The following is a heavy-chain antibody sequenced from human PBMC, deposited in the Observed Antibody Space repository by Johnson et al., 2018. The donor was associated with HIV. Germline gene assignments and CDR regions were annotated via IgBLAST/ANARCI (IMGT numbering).Heavy chain of an antibody. D-gene: IGHD3-3*01. CDR1: GFTFGDYA. CDR2: ISWDGGSR. CDR3: ARAFEVGPSGRGVDGFDI. V-gene: IGHV3-9*01. J-gene: IGHJ3*02. Sequence: VQLVESGGGLVQPGRSLRLSCAASGFTFGDYAMHWVRQAPGKGLEWVSGISWDGGSRVYADSVKGRFTISRDNAKNSLYLQMNSLRTEDTAVYYCARAFEVGPSGRGVDGFDIWGQGTMVTVSS.